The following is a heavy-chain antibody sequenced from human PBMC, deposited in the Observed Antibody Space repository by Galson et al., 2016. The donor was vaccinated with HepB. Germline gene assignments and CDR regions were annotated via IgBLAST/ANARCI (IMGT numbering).Heavy chain of an antibody. Sequence: TLSLTCTVSGGSISSGDYYWSWIRQHPGKGLEWIGYIYNGGSTYYNSSLESRVTISVDTSKNQFSLKMSSVTAADTAVYYCASGPDLVATLIFWGQGTLVTVSS. V-gene: IGHV4-31*03. CDR3: ASGPDLVATLIF. J-gene: IGHJ4*02. CDR1: GGSISSGDYY. CDR2: IYNGGST. D-gene: IGHD5-12*01.